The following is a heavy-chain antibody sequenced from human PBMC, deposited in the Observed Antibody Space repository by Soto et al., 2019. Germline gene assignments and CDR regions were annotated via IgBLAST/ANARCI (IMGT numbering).Heavy chain of an antibody. V-gene: IGHV1-46*01. CDR1: GYTFTSYY. Sequence: AASVKVSCKASGYTFTSYYMHWVRQAPGQGLEWMGIINPSGGSTSYAQKFQGRVTMTRDTSTSTVYMELSSLRSEDTAVYYCARESVAAAALRYYYYGMDVWGQGTTVTV. D-gene: IGHD6-13*01. CDR3: ARESVAAAALRYYYYGMDV. CDR2: INPSGGST. J-gene: IGHJ6*02.